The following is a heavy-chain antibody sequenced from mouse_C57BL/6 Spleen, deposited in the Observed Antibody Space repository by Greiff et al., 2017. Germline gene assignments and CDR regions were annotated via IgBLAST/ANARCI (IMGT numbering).Heavy chain of an antibody. J-gene: IGHJ4*01. CDR2: IWSGGST. Sequence: VHLVESGPGLVQPSQCLSITCTVSGFSLTSYGVHWVRQSPGKGLEWLGVIWSGGSTDYNAAFISRLSISKDNSKSQVFCKMNSLQADDTAIYYCDRGGTVAMDYWGQGTSVTVSS. D-gene: IGHD1-1*01. V-gene: IGHV2-2*01. CDR1: GFSLTSYG. CDR3: DRGGTVAMDY.